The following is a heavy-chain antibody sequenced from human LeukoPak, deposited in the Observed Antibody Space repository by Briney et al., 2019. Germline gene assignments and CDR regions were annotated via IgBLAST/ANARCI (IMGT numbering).Heavy chain of an antibody. D-gene: IGHD2-21*02. J-gene: IGHJ4*02. V-gene: IGHV3-48*03. Sequence: GGSLRLSCAASGFSFRKYEMNWVRQAPGKGLEWVSYISSGDNIMFYADSVKGRFIISRDNAKNSLYLQMNSLRAEDTAVYYCARGVTLDYWGQGTLVTVSS. CDR1: GFSFRKYE. CDR2: ISSGDNIM. CDR3: ARGVTLDY.